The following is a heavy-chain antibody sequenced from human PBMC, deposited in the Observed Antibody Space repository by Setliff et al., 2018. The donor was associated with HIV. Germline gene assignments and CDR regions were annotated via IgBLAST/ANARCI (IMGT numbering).Heavy chain of an antibody. V-gene: IGHV4-30-4*08. CDR1: GGSISSGDYY. CDR3: ARSNLEPTSRLFDP. Sequence: SETLSLTCTVSGGSISSGDYYWSWIRQPPGKGLEWIGYIHHTGITYYNPSLKSRPTLSVDTSKNQFSLRLNSVTAADTAVYYCARSNLEPTSRLFDPWGPGTLVTVSS. D-gene: IGHD1-1*01. J-gene: IGHJ5*02. CDR2: IHHTGIT.